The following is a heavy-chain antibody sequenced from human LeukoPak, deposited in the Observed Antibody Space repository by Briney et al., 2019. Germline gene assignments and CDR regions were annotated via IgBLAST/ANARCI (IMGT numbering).Heavy chain of an antibody. Sequence: GGSLRLSCAASGYTFSNYVMSWVRQAPVKALEWVSSISAGGDGTHYADAVQGRFSISRDNSKNALFLRMNSLRAEDTAVYYCANDQVESFNYYYYGMDVWGQGTTVTVSS. J-gene: IGHJ6*02. V-gene: IGHV3-23*01. CDR3: ANDQVESFNYYYYGMDV. CDR2: ISAGGDGT. CDR1: GYTFSNYV.